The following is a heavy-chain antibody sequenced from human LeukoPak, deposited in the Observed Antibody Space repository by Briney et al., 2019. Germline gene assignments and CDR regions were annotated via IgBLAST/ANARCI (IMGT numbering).Heavy chain of an antibody. CDR2: INSDGSST. V-gene: IGHV3-74*01. CDR1: GFTFSSYW. D-gene: IGHD2-2*01. CDR3: ARDLGYCSSTSCPFDY. J-gene: IGHJ4*02. Sequence: PGGSLRLSCAASGFTFSSYWMHWVRQVPGKGLVWVSRINSDGSSTSYADSVKGRLTISRDNAKNTLYVQMNSLRAEDTAVYYCARDLGYCSSTSCPFDYWGQGTLVTVSS.